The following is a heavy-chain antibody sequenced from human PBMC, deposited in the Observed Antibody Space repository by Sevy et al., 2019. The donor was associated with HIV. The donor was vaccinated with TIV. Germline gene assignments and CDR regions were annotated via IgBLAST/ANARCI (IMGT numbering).Heavy chain of an antibody. CDR3: AGGGIVATIKVDWFDP. J-gene: IGHJ5*02. CDR1: GFTFSSYG. Sequence: GGSLRLSCAASGFTFSSYGMHWVRQAPGKGLEWVAVIWYDGSNKYYADSVKGRFTISRDNSKNTLYLQMNSLRAEDTAVYYCAGGGIVATIKVDWFDPWGQGTLVTVSS. CDR2: IWYDGSNK. D-gene: IGHD5-12*01. V-gene: IGHV3-33*01.